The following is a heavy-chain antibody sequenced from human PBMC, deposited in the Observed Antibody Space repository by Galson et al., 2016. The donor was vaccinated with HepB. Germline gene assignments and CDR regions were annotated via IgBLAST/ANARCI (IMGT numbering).Heavy chain of an antibody. CDR3: GKVEYGYNRHYYYGMDV. CDR2: IIPIFGTA. Sequence: SCKASGGTFNSYALSWVRQAPGQGLEWMGEIIPIFGTANYAQRFQGRVTITADESTSTAYMELSSLRSEDTAVYYCGKVEYGYNRHYYYGMDVWGQGTTVTVSS. J-gene: IGHJ6*02. D-gene: IGHD5-24*01. V-gene: IGHV1-69*01. CDR1: GGTFNSYA.